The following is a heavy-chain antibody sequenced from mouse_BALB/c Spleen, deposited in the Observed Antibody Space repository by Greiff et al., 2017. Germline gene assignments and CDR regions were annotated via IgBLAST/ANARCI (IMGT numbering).Heavy chain of an antibody. CDR3: ARYYGSSWFAY. CDR2: IWGDGST. J-gene: IGHJ3*01. D-gene: IGHD1-1*01. Sequence: QVQLKESGPGLVAPSQSLSITCTVSGFSLTGYGVNWVRQPPGKGLEWLGMIWGDGSTDYNSALKSRLSISKDNSKSQVFLKMNSLQTDDTARYYCARYYGSSWFAYWGQGTLVTVSA. V-gene: IGHV2-6-7*01. CDR1: GFSLTGYG.